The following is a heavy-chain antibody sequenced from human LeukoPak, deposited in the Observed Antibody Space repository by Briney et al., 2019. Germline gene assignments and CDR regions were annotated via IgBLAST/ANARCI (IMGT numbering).Heavy chain of an antibody. J-gene: IGHJ4*02. Sequence: GGSLRLSCVASGFTFSRYSMNWVRQAPGKGLEWVSSISSSSSYIYYADSVKGRFTISRDNAKNSLYLQMSSLRAEDTAVYYCARVPDDFWSGYFVDYWGQGTLVTVSS. CDR2: ISSSSSYI. V-gene: IGHV3-21*01. D-gene: IGHD3-3*01. CDR1: GFTFSRYS. CDR3: ARVPDDFWSGYFVDY.